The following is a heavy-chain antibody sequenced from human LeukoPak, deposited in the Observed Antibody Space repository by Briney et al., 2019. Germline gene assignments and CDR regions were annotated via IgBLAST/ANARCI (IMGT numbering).Heavy chain of an antibody. D-gene: IGHD6-19*01. CDR3: AKDFARSSGWYYFDY. Sequence: GGSLRLSCAASGFTFSSYGMHWVRQAPGKGLERVAFIRHDGSNKYYAHTVKGRFTISRDNSKNTLYLQMNSLRAEDTAVYYCAKDFARSSGWYYFDYWGQGTLVTVSS. CDR1: GFTFSSYG. CDR2: IRHDGSNK. J-gene: IGHJ4*02. V-gene: IGHV3-30*02.